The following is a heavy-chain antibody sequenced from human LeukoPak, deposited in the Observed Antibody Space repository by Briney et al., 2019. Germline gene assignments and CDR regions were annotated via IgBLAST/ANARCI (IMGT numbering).Heavy chain of an antibody. V-gene: IGHV4-39*01. Sequence: SETLSLTCTVSGGSVNNNNYYWGWIRQPPGKGLEWTGSIYYSGNTYYNPSLKSRVTLSVDTSTNQFSLKLTSVTAADTAVYYCARQRDSSGWYSYFDSWGQGTLVTVSS. CDR3: ARQRDSSGWYSYFDS. CDR2: IYYSGNT. J-gene: IGHJ4*02. CDR1: GGSVNNNNYY. D-gene: IGHD6-19*01.